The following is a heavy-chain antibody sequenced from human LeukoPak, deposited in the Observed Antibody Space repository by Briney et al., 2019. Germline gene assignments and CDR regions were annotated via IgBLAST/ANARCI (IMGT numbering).Heavy chain of an antibody. Sequence: ASVKVSCKASGYTFTSYDINWVRQATGQGLEWMGWMNPNSGNTGYAQKFQGRVTMTRNTSISTAYMELSSLRSEDTAVYYCARGGSPQWPVHDYYYYMDVWGKGTTVTVSS. V-gene: IGHV1-8*01. CDR1: GYTFTSYD. CDR2: MNPNSGNT. CDR3: ARGGSPQWPVHDYYYYMDV. J-gene: IGHJ6*03. D-gene: IGHD6-19*01.